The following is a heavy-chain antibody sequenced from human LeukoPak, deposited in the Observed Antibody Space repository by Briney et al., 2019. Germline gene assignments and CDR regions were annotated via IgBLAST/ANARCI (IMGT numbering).Heavy chain of an antibody. V-gene: IGHV3-30*18. CDR2: ISYDGSNK. CDR1: GFTFSSYG. Sequence: GGSLRLSCAASGFTFSSYGMHWVRQAPGKGLEWVAVISYDGSNKYYADSVKGRFTISRDNSKNTLYLQMNSLRAEDTAVYYCAKPPITMVRGVILGLGDPNWGQGTLVTVSS. J-gene: IGHJ4*02. CDR3: AKPPITMVRGVILGLGDPN. D-gene: IGHD3-10*01.